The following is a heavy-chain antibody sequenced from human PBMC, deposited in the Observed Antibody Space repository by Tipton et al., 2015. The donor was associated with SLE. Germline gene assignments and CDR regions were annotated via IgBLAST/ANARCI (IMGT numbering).Heavy chain of an antibody. CDR1: GFTFSNAW. Sequence: SLRLSCAASGFTFSNAWMSWVRQAPGKGLEWVGRVKSKTDGGTTDYAAPVNGRFTISRDDSQNTLYLQMNTLKTEDTAVYFCTTFPLSKIYHCWIGYPFDYWGQVTLVTVSS. D-gene: IGHD3-3*01. V-gene: IGHV3-15*01. CDR2: VKSKTDGGTT. J-gene: IGHJ4*02. CDR3: TTFPLSKIYHCWIGYPFDY.